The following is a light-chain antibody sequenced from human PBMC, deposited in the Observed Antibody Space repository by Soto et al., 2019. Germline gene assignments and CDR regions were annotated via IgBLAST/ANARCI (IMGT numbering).Light chain of an antibody. V-gene: IGLV1-44*01. Sequence: QSVLTQSPSASGTPGQRVSISCSGSTSNIGTNTVSWYQHVPGTAPKLLIYSNDQRPSAVPGRFSGSKSGTSASLAISGLLSEDEADYYCATWDDDLYTPIIGGGTKVTVL. J-gene: IGLJ2*01. CDR1: TSNIGTNT. CDR3: ATWDDDLYTPI. CDR2: SND.